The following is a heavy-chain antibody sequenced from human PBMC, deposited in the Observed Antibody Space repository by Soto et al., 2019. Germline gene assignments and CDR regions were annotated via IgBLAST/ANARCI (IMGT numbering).Heavy chain of an antibody. Sequence: QVQLVQSGAEVKKPGSSVKVSCKASGGTFSSYAISWLRQAPGQGLEWMGGIIPIFGTANYAQKFQGRVTITADEFTSTAYRELSNLRSEDTAVYYCPRRYCSRSSCYFREDYYYGIDVWGQGTTVTVSS. D-gene: IGHD2-2*01. CDR1: GGTFSSYA. V-gene: IGHV1-69*01. CDR2: IIPIFGTA. CDR3: PRRYCSRSSCYFREDYYYGIDV. J-gene: IGHJ6*02.